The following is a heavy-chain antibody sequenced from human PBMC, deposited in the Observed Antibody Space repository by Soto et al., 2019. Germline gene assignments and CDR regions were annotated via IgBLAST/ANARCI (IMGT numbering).Heavy chain of an antibody. Sequence: EVQLVESGGGLVQPGGSLRLSCAASGFSVSSNYVSWVCQAPGKGLEWVSVVYSVGSTYYADSVKGRFTSSRDSSKNTLYLQMSSLRAEDTAVYYCAGHSHKDYWGQGALVTVSS. CDR2: VYSVGST. CDR1: GFSVSSNY. J-gene: IGHJ4*02. CDR3: AGHSHKDY. V-gene: IGHV3-66*04.